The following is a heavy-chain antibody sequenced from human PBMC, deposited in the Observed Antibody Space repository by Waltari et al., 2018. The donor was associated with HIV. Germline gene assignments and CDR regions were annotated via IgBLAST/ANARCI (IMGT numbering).Heavy chain of an antibody. J-gene: IGHJ6*02. CDR1: GVTFRNYG. Sequence: EVQLLESGGGLVQPGGSLRLSCVASGVTFRNYGMTWVRQAPGEGLEWVSGLSGSGGSTHYADSVKGRFTISRDNSKDTLYLQMNTRRAEDTAVYYCAIQHNPLHNYYYGMDVWGQGTTVTVSS. D-gene: IGHD1-1*01. CDR3: AIQHNPLHNYYYGMDV. V-gene: IGHV3-23*01. CDR2: LSGSGGST.